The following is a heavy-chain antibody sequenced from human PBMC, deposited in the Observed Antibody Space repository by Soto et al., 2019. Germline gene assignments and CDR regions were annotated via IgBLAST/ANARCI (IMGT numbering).Heavy chain of an antibody. V-gene: IGHV3-74*01. CDR1: GFTFSTYW. D-gene: IGHD2-2*01. CDR3: TRGFWALVPGDY. CDR2: INSDGSST. Sequence: PGGSLRLSCAASGFTFSTYWMHWVRQVPGKGLVWVSRINSDGSSTSYADSVKGRFTISRDNAKNTLYLQMNSLIAEDTAVYYCTRGFWALVPGDYWGQGTLVTVS. J-gene: IGHJ4*02.